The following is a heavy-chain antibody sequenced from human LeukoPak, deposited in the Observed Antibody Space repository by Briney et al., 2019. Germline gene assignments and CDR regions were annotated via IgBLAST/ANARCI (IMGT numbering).Heavy chain of an antibody. CDR1: GFTVSSNY. D-gene: IGHD6-19*01. CDR3: ARGYSSGHTPPDY. J-gene: IGHJ4*02. V-gene: IGHV3-53*01. Sequence: GGSLRLSCVASGFTVSSNYMSWVRQAPGKGLEWVSVIYSGGSTYYADSVKGRFTISRDNAKNSLYLQMNSLRAEDTAVYYCARGYSSGHTPPDYWGQGTLVTVSS. CDR2: IYSGGST.